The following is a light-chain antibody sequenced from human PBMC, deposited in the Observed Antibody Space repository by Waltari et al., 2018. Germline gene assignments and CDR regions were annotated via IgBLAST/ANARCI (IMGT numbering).Light chain of an antibody. CDR2: DVD. V-gene: IGLV2-14*03. Sequence: QSALTQPASVSGSPGQSITISCPAATNTITRDTLVSWYQQQPGKAPKVIIYDVDNRPSGVSHRFSGSRSGNTASLIISGLQAEDEADYYCSAYTSSSTWVFGGGTKLTVL. CDR3: SAYTSSSTWV. CDR1: TNTITRDTL. J-gene: IGLJ3*02.